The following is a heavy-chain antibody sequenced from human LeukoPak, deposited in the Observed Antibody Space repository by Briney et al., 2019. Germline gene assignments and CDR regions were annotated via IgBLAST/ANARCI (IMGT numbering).Heavy chain of an antibody. D-gene: IGHD3-22*01. CDR3: ATASNYYDGSGYYRHWYFDL. Sequence: ASVKVSCKVSGYTLTELSMHWVRQAPGKGLEWMGGFDPEDGETIYAQKFQGRVTMTEDTSTDTAYMELSSLRSEDTAVYYCATASNYYDGSGYYRHWYFDLWGRGTLVTVSS. V-gene: IGHV1-24*01. J-gene: IGHJ2*01. CDR1: GYTLTELS. CDR2: FDPEDGET.